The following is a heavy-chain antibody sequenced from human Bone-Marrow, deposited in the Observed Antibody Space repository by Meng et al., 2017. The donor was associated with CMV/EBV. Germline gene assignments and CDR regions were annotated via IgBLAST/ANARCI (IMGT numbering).Heavy chain of an antibody. J-gene: IGHJ5*02. Sequence: GSLRLSCTVSGGSISSSSYYWGWIRQPPGKGLEWIGSIYYSGSTYYNPSLKSRVTISVDTSKNQFSLKLSSVTAADTAVYYCARARGYCSSTSCYSSFDPWGQGTLVTVSS. D-gene: IGHD2-2*02. CDR3: ARARGYCSSTSCYSSFDP. V-gene: IGHV4-39*07. CDR2: IYYSGST. CDR1: GGSISSSSYY.